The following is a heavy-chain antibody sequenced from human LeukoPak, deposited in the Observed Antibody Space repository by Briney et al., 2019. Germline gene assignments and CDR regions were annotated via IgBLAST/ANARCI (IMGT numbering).Heavy chain of an antibody. CDR2: IYYSGST. Sequence: SENLSFTCTVSGGSISSGGYYWSWIRQHRGKGLEWIGYIYYSGSTYYNPSLKSRVTISVDTSKNQFSVKLSSVTAADTAVYYCARDSSGYSRFDPWGQGTLVTVSS. D-gene: IGHD3-22*01. J-gene: IGHJ5*02. V-gene: IGHV4-31*03. CDR3: ARDSSGYSRFDP. CDR1: GGSISSGGYY.